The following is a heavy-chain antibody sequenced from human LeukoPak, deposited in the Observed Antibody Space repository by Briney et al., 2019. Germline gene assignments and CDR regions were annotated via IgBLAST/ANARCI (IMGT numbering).Heavy chain of an antibody. D-gene: IGHD2-8*01. CDR3: AKTRGRGQVDSGTIGYVNY. J-gene: IGHJ4*02. CDR2: INNRGST. CDR1: GGSISDSDYY. V-gene: IGHV4-39*05. Sequence: SETPSLTCTVSGGSISDSDYYSDWIRQPPGKGLGWVGCINNRGSTCYHSPLESRVTISVDTSKNQFSLKMSSVTAADTAVYYCAKTRGRGQVDSGTIGYVNYWGQGTLVSVSS.